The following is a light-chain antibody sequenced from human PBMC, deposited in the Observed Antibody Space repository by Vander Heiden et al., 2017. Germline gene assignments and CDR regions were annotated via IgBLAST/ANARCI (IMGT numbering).Light chain of an antibody. J-gene: IGKJ3*01. Sequence: DIQMTQSPSSLSASVGDRVTITCQASQDISNYLNWYQQKPGKAPKLLIYDASNLETGVPSRFSGSGSGTYFTFTISSLQPEDIATYYCQQYDNPVFTFGPGTKVDIK. CDR3: QQYDNPVFT. CDR1: QDISNY. V-gene: IGKV1-33*01. CDR2: DAS.